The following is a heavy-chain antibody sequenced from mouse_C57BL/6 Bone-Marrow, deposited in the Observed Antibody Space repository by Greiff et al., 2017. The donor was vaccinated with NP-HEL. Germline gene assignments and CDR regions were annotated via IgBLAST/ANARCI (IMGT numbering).Heavy chain of an antibody. CDR1: GFNIKDDY. J-gene: IGHJ4*01. V-gene: IGHV14-4*01. CDR2: IDPENGDT. CDR3: TNPEGRGYAMDY. Sequence: VQLKESGAELVRPGASVKLSCTASGFNIKDDYMHWVKQRPEQGLEWIGWIDPENGDTEYASKFQGKATITADTSSNTAYLQLSSLTSEDTAVYYCTNPEGRGYAMDYWGQGTSVTVSS.